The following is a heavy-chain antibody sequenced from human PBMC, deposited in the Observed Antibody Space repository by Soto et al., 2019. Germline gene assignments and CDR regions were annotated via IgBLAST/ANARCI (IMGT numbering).Heavy chain of an antibody. Sequence: GGSLRLSCAASGFTFSSYSMNWVRQAPGKGLEWVSSISSSSSYIYYADSVKGRFTISRDNAKNSLYLQMNSLRAEDTAVYYCARGSPKQLVPIWFDPWGQGTLVTVSS. CDR2: ISSSSSYI. J-gene: IGHJ5*02. CDR3: ARGSPKQLVPIWFDP. CDR1: GFTFSSYS. D-gene: IGHD6-6*01. V-gene: IGHV3-21*01.